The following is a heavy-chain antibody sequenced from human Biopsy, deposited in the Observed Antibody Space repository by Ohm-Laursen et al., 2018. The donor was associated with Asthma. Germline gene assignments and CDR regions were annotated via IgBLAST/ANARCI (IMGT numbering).Heavy chain of an antibody. J-gene: IGHJ4*02. V-gene: IGHV3-30*03. CDR1: GFTFSNYV. D-gene: IGHD1-14*01. Sequence: SLRLSCAASGFTFSNYVMSWVRQAPGKGLEWVAQILFDGRKINYPDSVKGRFTISRDNSKNMVYLQMNSLRPEDTAVYYCARDGPELPTELDYWGPGTLVTVSS. CDR2: ILFDGRKI. CDR3: ARDGPELPTELDY.